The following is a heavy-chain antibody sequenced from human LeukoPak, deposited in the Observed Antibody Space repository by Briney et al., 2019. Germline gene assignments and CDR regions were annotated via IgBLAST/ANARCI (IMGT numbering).Heavy chain of an antibody. Sequence: SGGSLRHSCAASGFTFSSYAMSWVRQPPGKGLEWVSGISGSGDNTYYADSVKGRFTISRDNSKKTLYLQMNSLRAEDTAVYYCARGYSSGWYNPIDYWGQGTLVTVSS. CDR1: GFTFSSYA. CDR3: ARGYSSGWYNPIDY. CDR2: ISGSGDNT. V-gene: IGHV3-23*01. D-gene: IGHD6-19*01. J-gene: IGHJ4*02.